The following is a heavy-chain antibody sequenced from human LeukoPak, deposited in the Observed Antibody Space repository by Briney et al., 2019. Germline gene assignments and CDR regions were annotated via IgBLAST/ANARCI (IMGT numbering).Heavy chain of an antibody. CDR2: ISHTGST. D-gene: IGHD2-15*01. J-gene: IGHJ3*02. CDR3: ASSSPVVVVTCGFDI. Sequence: SGTLSLTCTVSNGPITSTKWWSWVRQPPGKGLEWIGEISHTGSTNYNPSFNSRVTMSVDKSKSQFSLNLKSVTAADTALYYCASSSPVVVVTCGFDIWGRGTVVTVSS. CDR1: NGPITSTKW. V-gene: IGHV4-4*02.